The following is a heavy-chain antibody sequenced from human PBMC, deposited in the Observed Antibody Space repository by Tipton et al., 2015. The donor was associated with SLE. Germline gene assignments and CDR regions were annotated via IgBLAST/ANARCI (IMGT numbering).Heavy chain of an antibody. CDR1: GGSFSGYY. CDR2: INHSGTT. J-gene: IGHJ6*03. V-gene: IGHV4-34*01. Sequence: TLSLTCAVYGGSFSGYYWSWIRQPPGKGLEWIGEINHSGTTNYNPSLKSRVSISVDTSKNQFSLKVSSVTAADTAVYYCARGLWFLELGYYYYYMVVWDKGTTVTVSS. D-gene: IGHD3-10*01. CDR3: ARGLWFLELGYYYYYMVV.